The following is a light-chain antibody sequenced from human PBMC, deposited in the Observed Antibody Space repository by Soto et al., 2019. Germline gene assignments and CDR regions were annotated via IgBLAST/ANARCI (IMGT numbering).Light chain of an antibody. CDR2: GNS. Sequence: QSLLTQPPAVSGAPGQRDTISCTGSSSNIGAGYGVHWYQQLPGTAPKLLIYGNSNRPSGVPDRFSGSKSGTSASLAITGLHAEDEADYYCQSYDSSLSGWVFGGGTKLTVL. J-gene: IGLJ3*02. CDR1: SSNIGAGYG. CDR3: QSYDSSLSGWV. V-gene: IGLV1-40*01.